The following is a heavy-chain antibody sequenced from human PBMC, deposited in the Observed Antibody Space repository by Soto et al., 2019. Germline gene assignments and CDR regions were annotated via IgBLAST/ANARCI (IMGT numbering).Heavy chain of an antibody. V-gene: IGHV3-48*03. CDR2: VRKSGTTT. Sequence: QPGGSLRLSCTASGFTFSNYEINWVRQAPGKGMEWLSYVRKSGTTTYYADAAKGRLTSPRDNAKSSLYLEVNNLRAEDTAVYYCARDEDKVRGSFPYAYGMDLWGQGTVGTVSS. CDR1: GFTFSNYE. J-gene: IGHJ6*02. CDR3: ARDEDKVRGSFPYAYGMDL. D-gene: IGHD3-10*01.